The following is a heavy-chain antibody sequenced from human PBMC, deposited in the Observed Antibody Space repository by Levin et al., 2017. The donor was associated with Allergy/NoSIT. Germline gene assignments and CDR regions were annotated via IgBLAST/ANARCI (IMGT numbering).Heavy chain of an antibody. V-gene: IGHV3-30-3*01. J-gene: IGHJ4*02. D-gene: IGHD2-15*01. Sequence: GGSLRLSCAASDFIFTRFPMHWVRQAPGEGLEWVAVILNDGYTKYYADSVKGRFTISRDDSRDTLYLQMDSLRDEATALYYCARGSGGSPRGVLDYWGQGSLVTVSS. CDR1: DFIFTRFP. CDR2: ILNDGYTK. CDR3: ARGSGGSPRGVLDY.